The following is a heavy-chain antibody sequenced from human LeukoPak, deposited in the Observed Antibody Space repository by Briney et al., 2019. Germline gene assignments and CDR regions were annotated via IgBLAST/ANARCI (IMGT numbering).Heavy chain of an antibody. Sequence: PSGTLSLTCAVSGGSISTGNWWSWIRQPPGKGLEWIGEINHSGSTNYNPSLKSRVTISVDTSKNQFSLKLSSVTAADTAVYYCARSPNYYGSATDPWGQGTLVTVSS. J-gene: IGHJ5*02. CDR3: ARSPNYYGSATDP. D-gene: IGHD3-10*01. CDR1: GGSISTGNW. CDR2: INHSGST. V-gene: IGHV4-4*02.